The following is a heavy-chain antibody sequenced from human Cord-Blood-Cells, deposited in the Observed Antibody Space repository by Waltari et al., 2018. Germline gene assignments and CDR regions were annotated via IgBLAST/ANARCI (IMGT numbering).Heavy chain of an antibody. V-gene: IGHV3-7*05. J-gene: IGHJ4*02. CDR1: GSTFSGDW. CDR3: ARDPGRPYSSSWFDY. D-gene: IGHD6-13*01. CDR2: IKQDGSEK. Sequence: EVWLLDPGGGWVQPGGSLRPSGAASGSTFSGDWLSGCRQAPGKGLEWVANIKQDGSEKYYVDSVKGRFTISRDNAKNSLYLQMNSLRAEDTAVYYCARDPGRPYSSSWFDYWGQGTLVTVSS.